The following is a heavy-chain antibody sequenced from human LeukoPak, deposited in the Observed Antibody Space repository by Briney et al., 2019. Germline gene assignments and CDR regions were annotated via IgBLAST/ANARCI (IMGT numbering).Heavy chain of an antibody. CDR1: GFTFSSIA. V-gene: IGHV3-23*01. CDR3: AKGQELDDGVFDS. J-gene: IGHJ4*02. CDR2: IRSNGDTT. D-gene: IGHD1-1*01. Sequence: GGSLRLSCAASGFTFSSIAMTWVRQAPGKGLEWVSTIRSNGDTTYNADSVKGRSTISRDNSKNTLYLQLNSLRVEDTAIYYCAKGQELDDGVFDSWGQGTLVTVSS.